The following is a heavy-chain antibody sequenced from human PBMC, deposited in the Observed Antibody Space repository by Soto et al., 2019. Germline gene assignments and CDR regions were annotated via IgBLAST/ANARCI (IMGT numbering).Heavy chain of an antibody. CDR2: ISGSGGST. D-gene: IGHD6-6*01. V-gene: IGHV3-23*01. J-gene: IGHJ4*02. CDR3: AKTRYSSSASGSDY. Sequence: EVKLLESGGGLVQPGGSLRLSCAASGFTFSSYAMSWVRQAAGKGLEWVSAISGSGGSTYYADSVKGRFAISRDNSKNTLYLQMNSLRAEDTAVYYCAKTRYSSSASGSDYWGQGTLVTVSS. CDR1: GFTFSSYA.